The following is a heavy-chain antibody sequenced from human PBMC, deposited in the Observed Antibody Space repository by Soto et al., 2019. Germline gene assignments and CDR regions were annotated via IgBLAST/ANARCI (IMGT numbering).Heavy chain of an antibody. J-gene: IGHJ4*02. Sequence: GGSLRLSCAASGFTFSSYDVNWVRQAPGKGLEWVSYISSSGRSMSNADSVKGRFTISRDNAKNSLYLQMNSLRAEDTAVYYCARDRGPRCFDYWGQGTLVTVSS. V-gene: IGHV3-48*03. CDR1: GFTFSSYD. CDR2: ISSSGRSM. D-gene: IGHD3-10*01. CDR3: ARDRGPRCFDY.